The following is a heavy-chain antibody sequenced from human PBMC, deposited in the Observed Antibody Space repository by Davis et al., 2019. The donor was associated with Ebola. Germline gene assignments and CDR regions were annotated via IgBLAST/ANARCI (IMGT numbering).Heavy chain of an antibody. CDR2: IRGSGGST. J-gene: IGHJ6*04. CDR1: VITFSSYA. V-gene: IGHV3-23*01. Sequence: GESLKISCTDPVITFSSYAMTWVRQAPGKGLEWASAIRGSGGSTYYADSVKGRFTISRDNSKKTLYLQMNSLRAEDTAVYYCAKSGLSFGVVKHHYGMDVWGKGTTVTVSS. D-gene: IGHD3-3*01. CDR3: AKSGLSFGVVKHHYGMDV.